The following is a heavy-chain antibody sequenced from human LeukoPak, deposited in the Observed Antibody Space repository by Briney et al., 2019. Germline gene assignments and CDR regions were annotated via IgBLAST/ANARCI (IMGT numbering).Heavy chain of an antibody. CDR1: GYSFTSYW. V-gene: IGHV5-51*01. Sequence: GESLKISCKGSGYSFTSYWIGWVRQMPGKGLEWMGIIYPGDSDTRYSPSFQGQVTISADKSISTAYLQWSSLKASDTAMYYCARPIKPRYYDSSGDYYFDYWGQGTLVTVSS. D-gene: IGHD3-22*01. CDR3: ARPIKPRYYDSSGDYYFDY. J-gene: IGHJ4*02. CDR2: IYPGDSDT.